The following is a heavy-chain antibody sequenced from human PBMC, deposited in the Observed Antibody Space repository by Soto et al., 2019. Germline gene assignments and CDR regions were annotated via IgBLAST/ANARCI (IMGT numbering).Heavy chain of an antibody. J-gene: IGHJ4*02. CDR1: GGSISSYY. V-gene: IGHV4-4*07. CDR2: IYTSGST. D-gene: IGHD3-10*01. Sequence: WATLSITCTVSGGSISSYYWSWIRQPAGKGLEWIGRIYTSGSTNYNPSLKSRVTMSVDTSKNQFSLKLSSVTAADTAVYYCARDAESFTHYYGSGSYDPIFDYWGQGTLVTVSS. CDR3: ARDAESFTHYYGSGSYDPIFDY.